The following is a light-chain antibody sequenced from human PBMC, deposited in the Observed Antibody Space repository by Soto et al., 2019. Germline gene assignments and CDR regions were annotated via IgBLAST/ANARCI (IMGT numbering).Light chain of an antibody. CDR2: GAS. CDR3: QQYNNCSET. J-gene: IGKJ1*01. CDR1: QSVSSN. V-gene: IGKV3-15*01. Sequence: IVMTQSPATLSVSPGERATLSCRASQSVSSNLAWYQQKPGQAPRLLIYGASTRATGIPARFSGSGSGKVFTLTISSLESEDCAVYYCQQYNNCSETFGQGTKV.